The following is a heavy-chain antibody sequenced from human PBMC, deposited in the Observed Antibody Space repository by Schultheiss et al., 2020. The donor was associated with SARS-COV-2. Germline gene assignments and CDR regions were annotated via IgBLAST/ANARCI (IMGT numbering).Heavy chain of an antibody. CDR1: GFTFSDYY. D-gene: IGHD3-22*01. Sequence: GGSLRLSCAASGFTFSDYYMGWIRQAPGKGPEWLSYISSGSTYTNYADSVKGRFTISRDNAENSLYLQMSSLRAEDTAVYYCTRDRVDSDDSSRYHAFDIWGPGTMVTVSS. J-gene: IGHJ3*02. CDR3: TRDRVDSDDSSRYHAFDI. V-gene: IGHV3-11*06. CDR2: ISSGSTYT.